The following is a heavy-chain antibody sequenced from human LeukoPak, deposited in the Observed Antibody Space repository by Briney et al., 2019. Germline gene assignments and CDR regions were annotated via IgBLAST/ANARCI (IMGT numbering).Heavy chain of an antibody. J-gene: IGHJ4*02. CDR3: ARELITMVRGVRADQNFDY. Sequence: GASVKVSCKASGHAFSTSLIHWVRQAPGQGLEWMGWINPNSGGTNYAQKFQGRVTMTRDTSISTAYMELSSLRSEDTAVYYCARELITMVRGVRADQNFDYWGQGTLVTVSS. CDR1: GHAFSTSL. CDR2: INPNSGGT. D-gene: IGHD3-10*01. V-gene: IGHV1-2*02.